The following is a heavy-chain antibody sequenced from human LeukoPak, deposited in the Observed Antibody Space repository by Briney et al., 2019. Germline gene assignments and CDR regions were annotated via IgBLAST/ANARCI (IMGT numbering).Heavy chain of an antibody. CDR3: ARDSPGGLQIPDY. V-gene: IGHV1-46*01. J-gene: IGHJ4*02. Sequence: ASVKVSCKASGYTFTSYYMHWVGQAPGQGLEWMGIINPSGGSTSYAQKFQGRVTMTRDTSTSTVYMELSSLRSEDTAVYYRARDSPGGLQIPDYWGQGTLVTVSS. CDR1: GYTFTSYY. D-gene: IGHD5-24*01. CDR2: INPSGGST.